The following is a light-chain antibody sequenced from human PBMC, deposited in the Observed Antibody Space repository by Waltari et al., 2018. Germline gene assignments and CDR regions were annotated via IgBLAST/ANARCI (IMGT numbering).Light chain of an antibody. CDR2: GAS. J-gene: IGKJ1*01. CDR1: QIVSSDS. Sequence: EIVLTQSPGTLSLSPGDRATLSCRASQIVSSDSLVWYHHSPGRAPRLLIYGASKRAPGIPDRFSGSGSGTDFTLTISRLEPEDFAVYYCQQYDVSPWAFGQGTKVEFK. V-gene: IGKV3-20*01. CDR3: QQYDVSPWA.